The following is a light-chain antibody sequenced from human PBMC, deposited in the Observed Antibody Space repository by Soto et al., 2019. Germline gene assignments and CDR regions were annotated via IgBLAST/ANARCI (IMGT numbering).Light chain of an antibody. CDR2: GAS. V-gene: IGKV3-20*01. Sequence: EIVLTPSPGTLSLSPGERATPCWRGSQSVSNNYLAWYQQKPGQAPRLLIYGASSRATGIPDRFSGSGSGTDFTLTISRLEPEDFAVYYCQQYGSSPKTFGQGTKGDI. J-gene: IGKJ1*01. CDR1: QSVSNNY. CDR3: QQYGSSPKT.